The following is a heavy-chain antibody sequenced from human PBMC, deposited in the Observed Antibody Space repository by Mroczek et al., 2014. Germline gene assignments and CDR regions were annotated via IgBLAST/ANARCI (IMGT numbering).Heavy chain of an antibody. CDR1: GFTFSSYG. CDR2: IWYDGSNK. CDR3: AREGGRDLPGAGAFDI. D-gene: IGHD1-14*01. Sequence: QVQLVESGGGVVQPGRSLRLSCAASGFTFSSYGMHWVRQAPGKGLEWVAVIWYDGSNKYYADSVKGRFTISRDNSKNTLYLQMNSLRAEDTAVYYCAREGGRDLPGAGAFDIWGQGTMVTVSS. V-gene: IGHV3-33*01. J-gene: IGHJ3*02.